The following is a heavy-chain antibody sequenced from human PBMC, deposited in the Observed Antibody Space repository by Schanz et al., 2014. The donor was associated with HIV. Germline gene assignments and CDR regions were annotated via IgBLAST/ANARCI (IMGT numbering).Heavy chain of an antibody. J-gene: IGHJ6*02. CDR2: ISTSGANT. CDR1: GFTFGTTW. V-gene: IGHV3-23*04. Sequence: DVQLVESGGGLIQPGESLRLSCVASGFTFGTTWMYWVRQGPGKGLEWVSAISTSGANTYYADSVKGRFTISRDNSKNTLYLQMNSLKTEDTAVYYCTTLRSGYYYYGMDVWGQGTTVTVSS. CDR3: TTLRSGYYYYGMDV.